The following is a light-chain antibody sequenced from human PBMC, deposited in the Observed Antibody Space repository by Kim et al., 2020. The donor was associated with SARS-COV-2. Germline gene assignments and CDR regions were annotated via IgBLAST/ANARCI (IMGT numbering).Light chain of an antibody. V-gene: IGLV1-51*01. J-gene: IGLJ3*02. CDR3: GTWDSSLRRV. Sequence: PGQKGTISCSGSSSNIGNNYVSWYQQLPGTAPKLLIYDNNKRPSGIPDRFSGSKSGTSATLGITGLQTGDEADYYCGTWDSSLRRVFGGGTQLTVL. CDR1: SSNIGNNY. CDR2: DNN.